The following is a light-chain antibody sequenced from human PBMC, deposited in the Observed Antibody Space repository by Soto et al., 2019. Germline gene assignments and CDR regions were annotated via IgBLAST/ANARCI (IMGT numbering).Light chain of an antibody. V-gene: IGKV1-5*03. Sequence: DIQMTQSPSTLSASVGDRVTITCRASQSISSWLAWYQQKPGKAPKLLIYKASSLASGVPSRFSGSGSGTEFTLTISSLQPDDFATYCCQQYNSYPHTFGQGTKLEIQ. J-gene: IGKJ2*01. CDR1: QSISSW. CDR3: QQYNSYPHT. CDR2: KAS.